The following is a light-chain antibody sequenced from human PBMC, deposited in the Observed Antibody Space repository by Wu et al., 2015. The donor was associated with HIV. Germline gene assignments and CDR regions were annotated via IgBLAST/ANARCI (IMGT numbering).Light chain of an antibody. Sequence: PRERSTLACRPSQSIRNNLAWYQREGLAQGPDGSPCFDASTRAAGIPARFSGTGSGTEFTLTISSLQSEDFAVYYCQHYNNWPPVVTFGGGTKVEIK. V-gene: IGKV3D-15*01. CDR1: QSIRNN. CDR2: DAS. CDR3: QHYNNWPPVVT. J-gene: IGKJ4*01.